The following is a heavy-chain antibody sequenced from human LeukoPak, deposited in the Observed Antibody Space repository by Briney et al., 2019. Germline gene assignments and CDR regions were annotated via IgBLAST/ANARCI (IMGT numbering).Heavy chain of an antibody. V-gene: IGHV3-23*01. CDR1: GFTFSSYA. D-gene: IGHD2-21*02. Sequence: PGGSLRLSCAASGFTFSSYAMSWVRQAPGKGLEWDSAISGSGGSTYYADSVKGRFTISRDNSKNTLYLQMNSLRAEDTAVYYCAKSLGIVVVTAILAFDIWGQGTMVTVSS. CDR3: AKSLGIVVVTAILAFDI. J-gene: IGHJ3*02. CDR2: ISGSGGST.